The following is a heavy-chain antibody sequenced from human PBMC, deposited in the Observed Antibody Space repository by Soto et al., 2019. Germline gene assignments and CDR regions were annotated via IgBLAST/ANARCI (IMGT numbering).Heavy chain of an antibody. D-gene: IGHD1-26*01. Sequence: GGSLRLSCAASGFTFSNYAMSWVRQAPGKGLEWVSGISGSSGSTYYADSVKGRFTISRDSYKNTLYLQMNSLRAEDTAVYYCEKRSIVGAHNFDYWGQGTLVTVSS. J-gene: IGHJ4*02. CDR1: GFTFSNYA. CDR2: ISGSSGST. CDR3: EKRSIVGAHNFDY. V-gene: IGHV3-23*01.